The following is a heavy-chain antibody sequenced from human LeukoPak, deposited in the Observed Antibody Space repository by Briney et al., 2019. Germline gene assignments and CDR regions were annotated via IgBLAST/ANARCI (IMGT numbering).Heavy chain of an antibody. Sequence: PSETLSLTCTVSGGSISSSGYYWGWIRQPPGKGLEWIASIYYSGSTYYNPSLKSRVTISVDTSKNQLSLKLSSLTAADTAVYYYARNEYSGSYYGLSWFDPWGQGTLVTVSS. CDR1: GGSISSSGYY. J-gene: IGHJ5*02. V-gene: IGHV4-39*01. D-gene: IGHD1-26*01. CDR2: IYYSGST. CDR3: ARNEYSGSYYGLSWFDP.